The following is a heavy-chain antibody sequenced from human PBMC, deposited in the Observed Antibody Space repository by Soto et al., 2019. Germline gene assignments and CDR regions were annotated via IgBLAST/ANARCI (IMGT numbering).Heavy chain of an antibody. D-gene: IGHD1-26*01. J-gene: IGHJ5*02. V-gene: IGHV4-30-2*01. CDR1: GGSISSGGYS. Sequence: SETLSLTCAVSGGSISSGGYSWSWIRQPPGKGLEWIGYIYHSGSTYYNPSLKSRVTISVDRSKNQFSLELSSVTAADTAVYYCARALLGATWFDPWGQGTLVTVS. CDR3: ARALLGATWFDP. CDR2: IYHSGST.